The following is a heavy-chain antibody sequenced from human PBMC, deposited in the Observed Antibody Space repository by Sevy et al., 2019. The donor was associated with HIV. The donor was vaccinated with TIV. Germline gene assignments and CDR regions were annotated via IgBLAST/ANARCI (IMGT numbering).Heavy chain of an antibody. CDR1: GYTFTSYG. CDR3: ARLSRGRDTYYYDSSGYHSDY. J-gene: IGHJ4*02. V-gene: IGHV1-18*04. Sequence: ASVKVSCKASGYTFTSYGISWVRQAPGQGLEWMGWISAYNGNTNYAQKLQGRVTMTTDTSTSTAYMELRSLRSDDTAVYYCARLSRGRDTYYYDSSGYHSDYWGQGTLVTVSS. D-gene: IGHD3-22*01. CDR2: ISAYNGNT.